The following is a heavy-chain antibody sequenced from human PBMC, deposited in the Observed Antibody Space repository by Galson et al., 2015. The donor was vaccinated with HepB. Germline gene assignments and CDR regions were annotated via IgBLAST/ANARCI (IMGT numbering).Heavy chain of an antibody. D-gene: IGHD6-13*01. J-gene: IGHJ6*02. CDR2: IKSKTDGGTT. V-gene: IGHV3-15*01. CDR1: GFTFSNAW. Sequence: SLRLSCAASGFTFSNAWMSWVRQAPGKGLEWVGRIKSKTDGGTTDYAAPVKGRFTISRDDSKNTLYLQMNSLKTEDTAVYYCTTDRVSSSWYLLVRGYYYYGMDVWGQGTTVTVSS. CDR3: TTDRVSSSWYLLVRGYYYYGMDV.